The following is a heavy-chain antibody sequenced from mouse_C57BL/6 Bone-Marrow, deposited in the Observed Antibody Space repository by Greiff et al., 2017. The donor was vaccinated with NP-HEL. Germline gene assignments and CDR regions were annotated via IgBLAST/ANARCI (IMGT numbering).Heavy chain of an antibody. D-gene: IGHD2-4*01. CDR3: AREGGLRRCTYAMDY. V-gene: IGHV5-16*01. CDR1: GFTFSDYS. J-gene: IGHJ4*01. Sequence: EVQRVESEGGLVQPGSSMKLSCTASGFTFSDYSMAWVRQVPEKGLEWVANINYDGSSTYYLDSLKSRFIISRDNAKNILYLQMSSLKSEDTATYYCAREGGLRRCTYAMDYWGQGTSVTVSS. CDR2: INYDGSST.